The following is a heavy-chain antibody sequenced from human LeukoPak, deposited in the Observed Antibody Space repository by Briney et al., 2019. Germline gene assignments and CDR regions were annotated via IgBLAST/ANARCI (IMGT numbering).Heavy chain of an antibody. Sequence: GGSLRLSCAASGFTFSSYSMNWVRQAPGKGLEWVSSMSSSSSYIYYADSVKGRFTISRDNAKNSLYLQMNSLRAEDTDVYYCARDTDTAMDPDYGMDVWGQGTTVTVSS. J-gene: IGHJ6*02. CDR3: ARDTDTAMDPDYGMDV. CDR2: MSSSSSYI. V-gene: IGHV3-21*01. D-gene: IGHD5-18*01. CDR1: GFTFSSYS.